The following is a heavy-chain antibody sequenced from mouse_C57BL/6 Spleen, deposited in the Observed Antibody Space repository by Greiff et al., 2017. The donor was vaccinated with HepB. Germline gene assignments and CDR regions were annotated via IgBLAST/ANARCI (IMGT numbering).Heavy chain of an antibody. CDR3: TGSGSSYFDY. CDR2: IRLKSDNYAT. CDR1: GFTFSNYW. J-gene: IGHJ2*01. Sequence: EVKLMESGGGLVQPGGSMKLSCVASGFTFSNYWMNWVRQSPEKGLEWVAQIRLKSDNYATHYAESVKGRFTISRDDSKSSVYLQMNNLRAEDTGIYYCTGSGSSYFDYWGQGTTLTVSS. V-gene: IGHV6-3*01. D-gene: IGHD1-1*01.